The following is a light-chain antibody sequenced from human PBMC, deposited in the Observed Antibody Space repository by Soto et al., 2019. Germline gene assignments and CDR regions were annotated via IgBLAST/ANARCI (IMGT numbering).Light chain of an antibody. CDR3: GTWDTSLSAVV. Sequence: QSVLTQPPSVSAAPGQKVTISCSGSSSNIENNYVSWYQQLPGTAPRLLIYDNNKRPSGIPDRFSGSRSGTSATLGITGLQTGDEAHYYCGTWDTSLSAVVFGGGTKLTVL. J-gene: IGLJ2*01. CDR2: DNN. V-gene: IGLV1-51*01. CDR1: SSNIENNY.